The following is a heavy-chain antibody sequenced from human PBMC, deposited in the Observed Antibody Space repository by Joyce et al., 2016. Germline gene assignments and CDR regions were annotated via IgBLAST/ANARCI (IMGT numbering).Heavy chain of an antibody. CDR2: ISYDGPNK. J-gene: IGHJ3*02. D-gene: IGHD6-13*01. CDR3: ARRSGIPAGRRPGAFDM. CDR1: GSIFSGYA. V-gene: IGHV3-30*04. Sequence: QEQLEESGGGVVQPGTSLRLSCTASGSIFSGYAMNWVGQAPGKGLEWVAIISYDGPNKFYAGSVRGRFTISRDNYKNTLFLQMNSLTIEDAGVYYCARRSGIPAGRRPGAFDMWGQGTVVTVSS.